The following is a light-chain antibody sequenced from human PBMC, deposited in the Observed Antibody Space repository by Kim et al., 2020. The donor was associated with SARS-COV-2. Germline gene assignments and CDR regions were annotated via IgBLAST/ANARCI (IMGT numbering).Light chain of an antibody. V-gene: IGLV6-57*02. CDR3: QSYDSSNQGV. Sequence: KTVTICCTGSSCRVASNYVQWYQQRPGSAPTTVIYEDNQRPSGVPDRFSGSIDSSSSSASLTISGLKTEDEADYCCQSYDSSNQGVFGGGTKLTVL. J-gene: IGLJ3*02. CDR1: SCRVASNY. CDR2: EDN.